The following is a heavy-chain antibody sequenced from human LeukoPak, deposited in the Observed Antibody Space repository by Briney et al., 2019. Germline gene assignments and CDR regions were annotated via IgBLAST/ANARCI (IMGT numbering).Heavy chain of an antibody. CDR2: IYHSGST. CDR3: ARVRCNIASCYAGGWFDP. V-gene: IGHV4-30-2*01. Sequence: SQTLSLTCAVSGGSISSGGYSWSWIRQPPGKGLEWIGYIYHSGSTYYNPSLKSRVTISVDRSKNQFSLKLSSVTAADTAVYYCARVRCNIASCYAGGWFDPWGQGTLVTVSS. J-gene: IGHJ5*02. CDR1: GGSISSGGYS. D-gene: IGHD2-2*01.